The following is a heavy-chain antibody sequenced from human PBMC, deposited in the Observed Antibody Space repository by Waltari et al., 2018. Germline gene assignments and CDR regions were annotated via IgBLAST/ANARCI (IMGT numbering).Heavy chain of an antibody. J-gene: IGHJ4*02. CDR1: GASLARGNYY. D-gene: IGHD3-10*01. Sequence: LQESGPGLVRPSQTLALTCTVSGASLARGNYYWTWIRQPAGKGLEWIGHIFASGTADYNPSLKSRVTISVDTSKNQFSLKLSSVTAADTAVYYCASQAASGDYWGQGTLVTVSS. CDR2: IFASGTA. CDR3: ASQAASGDY. V-gene: IGHV4-61*02.